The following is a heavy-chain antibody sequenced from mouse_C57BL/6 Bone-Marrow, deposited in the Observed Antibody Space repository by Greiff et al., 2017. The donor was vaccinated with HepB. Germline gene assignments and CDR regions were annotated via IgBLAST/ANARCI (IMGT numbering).Heavy chain of an antibody. CDR2: IYPRSGNT. CDR1: GYTFTSYG. D-gene: IGHD1-1*01. CDR3: ARRGIYYYGPYYFDY. J-gene: IGHJ2*01. V-gene: IGHV1-81*01. Sequence: QVQLQQSGAELARPGASVKLSCKASGYTFTSYGISWVKQRTGQGLEWIGEIYPRSGNTYYNEKFKGKATLTADKSSSTAYMELRSLTSEDSAVYFCARRGIYYYGPYYFDYWGQGTTLTVSS.